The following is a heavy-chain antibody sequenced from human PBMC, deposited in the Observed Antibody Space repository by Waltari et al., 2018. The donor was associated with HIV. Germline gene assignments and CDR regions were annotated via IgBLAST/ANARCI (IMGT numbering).Heavy chain of an antibody. CDR3: ARGLGGSGSSYDYYFDY. V-gene: IGHV1-8*01. J-gene: IGHJ4*02. CDR1: GYTFTNYD. D-gene: IGHD3-10*01. Sequence: QVQLVQSGAEVKKPGASVKVSCKASGYTFTNYDINWVRKATGQGLEWLGGVNPNRGNTDYAQKFQGRVTMTRNTSIRTVYMELSSLRSEDTAVYYCARGLGGSGSSYDYYFDYWGQGTLRTVSS. CDR2: VNPNRGNT.